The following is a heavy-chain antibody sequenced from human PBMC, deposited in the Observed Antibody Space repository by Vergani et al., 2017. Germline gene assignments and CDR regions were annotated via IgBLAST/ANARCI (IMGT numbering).Heavy chain of an antibody. CDR2: IIPILGIA. Sequence: QVQLVQSGAEVKKPGSSVKVSCKASGGTFSSYTISWVRQAPGQGLEWMGRIIPILGIANYAKKFQGRVTITADKSTSTAYMELSSLGSEDTAVYYCARDDILTGYPQKPMDVWGQGTTVTVSS. V-gene: IGHV1-69*08. D-gene: IGHD3-9*01. CDR1: GGTFSSYT. J-gene: IGHJ6*02. CDR3: ARDDILTGYPQKPMDV.